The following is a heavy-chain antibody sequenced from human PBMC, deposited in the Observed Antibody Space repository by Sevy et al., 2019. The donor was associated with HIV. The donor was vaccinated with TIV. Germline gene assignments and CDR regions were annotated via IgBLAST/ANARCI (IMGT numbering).Heavy chain of an antibody. CDR1: GFTFSSYT. CDR3: ARAMATATGDDSFDI. CDR2: IYTGGST. D-gene: IGHD1-1*01. J-gene: IGHJ3*02. V-gene: IGHV3-53*01. Sequence: GGSLRLSCAVSGFTFSSYTMNWVRQAPGKGLEWVSVIYTGGSTSYADSVKGRFTISRDTSKNTLYLQMNSLRAEDTAVYYCARAMATATGDDSFDIWGQGTMVTVSS.